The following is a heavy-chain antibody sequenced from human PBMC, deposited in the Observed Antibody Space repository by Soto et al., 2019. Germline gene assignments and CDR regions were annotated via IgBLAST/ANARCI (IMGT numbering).Heavy chain of an antibody. CDR2: IWYDGSNE. J-gene: IGHJ6*02. CDR3: VRDFWVLTAMTWWGMDV. V-gene: IGHV3-33*01. Sequence: QEQLVESGGGVVQPGRSLRLSCAASGFSFSTYGMHWVRQTPGRGLDWVAVIWYDGSNEYYADSVKGRFTISRDNSKSTLYPQMNSLRAEDTAVYYCVRDFWVLTAMTWWGMDVWGQGTTVTVSS. CDR1: GFSFSTYG. D-gene: IGHD5-18*01.